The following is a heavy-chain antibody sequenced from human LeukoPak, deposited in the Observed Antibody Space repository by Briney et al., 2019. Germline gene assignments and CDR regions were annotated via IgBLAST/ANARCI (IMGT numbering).Heavy chain of an antibody. Sequence: PSETLSLTCTVYGASFSGYYWTWIRQPPGKGLEWIGETNPSGSANYSPSLKSRVTISLDTSKNQFSLKLSSVTAADTAVYYCARGERQVRDFWSGYYCGFDYWGQGTLVTVSS. D-gene: IGHD3-3*01. CDR3: ARGERQVRDFWSGYYCGFDY. CDR2: TNPSGSA. V-gene: IGHV4-34*01. J-gene: IGHJ4*02. CDR1: GASFSGYY.